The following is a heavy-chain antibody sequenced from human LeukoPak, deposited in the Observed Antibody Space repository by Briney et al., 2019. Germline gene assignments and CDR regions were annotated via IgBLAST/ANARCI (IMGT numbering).Heavy chain of an antibody. CDR3: ARDAHLYCSSTSCYTFDY. Sequence: SETLSLTCTVSGGSISSGSYYWSWIRQPAGKGLEWIGRIYTSGSTNYNPSLKSRVTMSVDTSKNQFSLKLSSVTAADTAVYYCARDAHLYCSSTSCYTFDYWGQGTLVTVSS. J-gene: IGHJ4*02. V-gene: IGHV4-61*02. CDR2: IYTSGST. D-gene: IGHD2-2*02. CDR1: GGSISSGSYY.